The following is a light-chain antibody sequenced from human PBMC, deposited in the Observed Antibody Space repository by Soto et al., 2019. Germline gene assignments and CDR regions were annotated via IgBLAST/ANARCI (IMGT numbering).Light chain of an antibody. V-gene: IGLV1-36*01. CDR2: YDD. Sequence: QSVLTQPPSVSEAPRQRVTISCSGSSSNLGNNAVNWYQQLPGKAPKLLIYYDDLLPSGVSDRFSGSKSGTSASLAISGLESEDEADYYCAAWDDSLHGPVFGGGTKLTVL. CDR1: SSNLGNNA. J-gene: IGLJ2*01. CDR3: AAWDDSLHGPV.